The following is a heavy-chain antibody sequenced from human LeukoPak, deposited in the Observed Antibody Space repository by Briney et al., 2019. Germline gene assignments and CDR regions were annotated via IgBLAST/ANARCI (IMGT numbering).Heavy chain of an antibody. J-gene: IGHJ3*02. CDR2: IYPGESDT. CDR1: GYSFSTYW. V-gene: IGHV5-51*01. CDR3: ARRGYRSGANAFDI. Sequence: GESLKISCKGSGYSFSTYWIGWVRQMPGKGLEWRGIIYPGESDTRYSPSFQGQVTISADKSISTAFLQWSSLKASDTAMYYCARRGYRSGANAFDIWGQGTMVTVSS. D-gene: IGHD6-19*01.